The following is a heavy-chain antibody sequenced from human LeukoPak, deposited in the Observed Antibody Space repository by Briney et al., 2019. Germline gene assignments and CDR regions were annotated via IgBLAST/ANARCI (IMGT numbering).Heavy chain of an antibody. Sequence: SETLSLTCTVSGGSISINYWNWIRQPPGRGLEWIGYIDYSGSTYYNPSLKSRVTISVDTSKSQFSLKLSSVTAADTAVYYCARVGGNFDIDYWGQGTLVTVSS. CDR3: ARVGGNFDIDY. CDR2: IDYSGST. D-gene: IGHD4-23*01. V-gene: IGHV4-59*12. CDR1: GGSISINY. J-gene: IGHJ4*02.